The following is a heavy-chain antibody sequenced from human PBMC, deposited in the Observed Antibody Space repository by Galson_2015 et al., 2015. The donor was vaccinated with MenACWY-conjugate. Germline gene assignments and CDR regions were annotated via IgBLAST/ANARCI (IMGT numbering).Heavy chain of an antibody. CDR1: GITFSSYA. D-gene: IGHD3-10*01. Sequence: SLRLSCAASGITFSSYAMSWVRQAPGKGLEWVSSISTTGGTTYYADSVKRRFTISRDNSKNTLYLQMNSLRAGDTAVYYCAQGAGSRWFDPWGQGTLVIVSS. CDR2: ISTTGGTT. CDR3: AQGAGSRWFDP. V-gene: IGHV3-23*01. J-gene: IGHJ5*02.